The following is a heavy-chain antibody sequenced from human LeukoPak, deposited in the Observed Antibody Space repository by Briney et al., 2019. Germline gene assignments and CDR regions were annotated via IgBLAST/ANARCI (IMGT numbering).Heavy chain of an antibody. Sequence: PGGSLRLSCAASGFTFSSYAMSWVRQAPGKGLEWVSVISGSGGSTYYADSVKGRFTLSRDNSKNTLYLQMISLRPDDTAVYYCADNKRGRNYYYYMDVWGKGTTVTISS. CDR1: GFTFSSYA. J-gene: IGHJ6*03. V-gene: IGHV3-23*01. D-gene: IGHD2/OR15-2a*01. CDR2: ISGSGGST. CDR3: ADNKRGRNYYYYMDV.